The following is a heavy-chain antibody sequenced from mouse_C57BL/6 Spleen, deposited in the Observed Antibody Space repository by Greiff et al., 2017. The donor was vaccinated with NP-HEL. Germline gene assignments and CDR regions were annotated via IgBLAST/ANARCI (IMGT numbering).Heavy chain of an antibody. D-gene: IGHD2-4*01. Sequence: VQLQQPGAELVMPGASVKLSCKASGYTFTSYWMHWVKQRPGQGLEWIGEIDPSDSYTNYNQKFKGKSTLTVDKSSSTAYMQLSSLTSEDSAVYYCARGGIYYDYNYAMDYWGQGTSVTVSS. J-gene: IGHJ4*01. V-gene: IGHV1-69*01. CDR2: IDPSDSYT. CDR1: GYTFTSYW. CDR3: ARGGIYYDYNYAMDY.